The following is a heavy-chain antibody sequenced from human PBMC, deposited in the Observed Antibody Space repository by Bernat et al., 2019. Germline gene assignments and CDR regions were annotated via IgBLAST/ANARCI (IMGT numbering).Heavy chain of an antibody. CDR1: GFTFSSYS. J-gene: IGHJ4*02. V-gene: IGHV3-21*01. Sequence: EVQLVESGGGLVKPGGSLRLSCAASGFTFSSYSMNWVRQAPGKGLEWVSSISSSSSYIYYADSVKGRFTISRDNAKNSLYLQMNSLRAEDTAVYYCAKDLYDFWSGYYTNAGDYWGQGTLVTVSS. CDR3: AKDLYDFWSGYYTNAGDY. CDR2: ISSSSSYI. D-gene: IGHD3-3*01.